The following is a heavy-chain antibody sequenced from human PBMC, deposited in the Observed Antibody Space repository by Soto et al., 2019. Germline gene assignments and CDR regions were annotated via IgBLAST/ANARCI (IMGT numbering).Heavy chain of an antibody. CDR1: GLTFSSYG. V-gene: IGHV3-23*01. D-gene: IGHD2-21*02. Sequence: EAQLLESGGGLIRPGGSLRLSCAGSGLTFSSYGLTWVRQAQGKGLEWVSSISGDGTGTYYADSVKGRFTISRDNSKHMLYLQMNSLRAEDTAIYHCAKDPNGDYVGAFDDWGQGTLVTVSS. CDR3: AKDPNGDYVGAFDD. J-gene: IGHJ4*02. CDR2: ISGDGTGT.